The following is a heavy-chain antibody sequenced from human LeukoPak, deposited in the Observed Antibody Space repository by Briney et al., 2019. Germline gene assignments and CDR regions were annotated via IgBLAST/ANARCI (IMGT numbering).Heavy chain of an antibody. D-gene: IGHD5-18*01. CDR2: ISYSGST. CDR1: GGSISSYY. Sequence: SETLSLTCTVSGGSISSYYWSWIRQPPGKGLNWIGYISYSGSTNYNPSLKSRVTISVDTSKNQFSLKLSSVTAADTAVYYCARVASGYSYGYHYWGQGTLVTVSS. J-gene: IGHJ4*02. V-gene: IGHV4-59*12. CDR3: ARVASGYSYGYHY.